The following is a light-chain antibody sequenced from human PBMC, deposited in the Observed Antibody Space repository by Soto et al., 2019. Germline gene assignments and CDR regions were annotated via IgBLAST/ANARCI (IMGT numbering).Light chain of an antibody. CDR3: QQYKNWRT. CDR2: GAS. J-gene: IGKJ1*01. Sequence: IVMTQSPATLSVSPGERVTLSCRASQSIDSKLAWYQQRPGQAPRLLLYGASTRATGIPARFSGSGSGTEFTRNLSGLQSVDFWVYYCQQYKNWRTFGKRAKVDI. CDR1: QSIDSK. V-gene: IGKV3-15*01.